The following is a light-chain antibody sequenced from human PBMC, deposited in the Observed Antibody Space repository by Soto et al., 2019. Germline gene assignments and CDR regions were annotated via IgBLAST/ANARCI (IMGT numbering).Light chain of an antibody. V-gene: IGLV2-8*01. CDR1: SSDIGGYDY. Sequence: QSVLTQPPSASGSPGQSVTISCTGTSSDIGGYDYVSWYQQHPGKAPKLIIYEVSKRPSGVPDRFSGSKSGNTASLTVSGLQAEDEADYYCQSYDSSLSGYVFGTGTKLTVL. CDR3: QSYDSSLSGYV. CDR2: EVS. J-gene: IGLJ1*01.